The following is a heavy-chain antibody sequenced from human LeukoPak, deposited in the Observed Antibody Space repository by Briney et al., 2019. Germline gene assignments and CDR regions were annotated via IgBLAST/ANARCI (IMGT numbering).Heavy chain of an antibody. V-gene: IGHV4-4*07. CDR2: ISTSGST. CDR3: ARGNNNNVFDS. Sequence: SETPSLTCTVSGGSTSSYYWNWIRQPAEKGVEWIGRISTSGSTNSNPSLKSRLTMSLDPSKNQFSLKLSSVTAADTGVYYCARGNNNNVFDSWGQGTLVTVSS. J-gene: IGHJ4*02. CDR1: GGSTSSYY. D-gene: IGHD2-8*01.